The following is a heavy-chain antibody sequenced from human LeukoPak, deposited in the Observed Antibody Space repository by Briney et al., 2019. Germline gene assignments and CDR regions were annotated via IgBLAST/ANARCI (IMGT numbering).Heavy chain of an antibody. CDR2: IHYTGNT. CDR1: GASVRGYY. J-gene: IGHJ4*02. V-gene: IGHV4-59*02. CDR3: ARGYGSGSYNNFNK. Sequence: SETLSLTCTVSGASVRGYYWSWILQPPGKGLEWIGYIHYTGNTDYNPSLTSRVTMSVDTSKNQFSLMLTSVTAADTAVYYCARGYGSGSYNNFNKWGQGLLVAVSS. D-gene: IGHD3-10*01.